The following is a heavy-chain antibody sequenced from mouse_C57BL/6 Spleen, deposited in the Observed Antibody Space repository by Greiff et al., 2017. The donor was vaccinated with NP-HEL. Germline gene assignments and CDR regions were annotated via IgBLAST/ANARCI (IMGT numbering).Heavy chain of an antibody. J-gene: IGHJ4*01. CDR3: ARDYYDDENAMDY. D-gene: IGHD1-1*01. V-gene: IGHV5-17*01. CDR2: ISSGSSTI. Sequence: EVKLMESGGGLVKPGGSLKLSCAASGFTFSDYGMHWVRQAPEKGLEWVAYISSGSSTIYYADTVKGRFTISRDNAKNTLFLQMTSLRSEDTAMYYCARDYYDDENAMDYWGQGTSVTVSS. CDR1: GFTFSDYG.